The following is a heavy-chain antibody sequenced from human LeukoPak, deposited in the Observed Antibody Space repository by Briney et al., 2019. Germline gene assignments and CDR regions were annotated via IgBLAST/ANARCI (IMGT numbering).Heavy chain of an antibody. V-gene: IGHV1-2*02. J-gene: IGHJ5*02. Sequence: ASVKVSCKASGYTFTGYYMHWVRQAPGQGLEWMGWINPNSGGTNYAQKFQGRVTMTRDTSISTAYMELIRLRSDDTAVYYCARVCPLLRYFDWLSAGRDNWFDPWGQGTLVTVSS. CDR2: INPNSGGT. D-gene: IGHD3-9*01. CDR3: ARVCPLLRYFDWLSAGRDNWFDP. CDR1: GYTFTGYY.